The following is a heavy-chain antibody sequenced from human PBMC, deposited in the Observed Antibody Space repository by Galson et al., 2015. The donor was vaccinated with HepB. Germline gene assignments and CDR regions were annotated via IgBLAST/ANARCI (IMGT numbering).Heavy chain of an antibody. CDR1: GFTFSSYA. V-gene: IGHV3-74*03. CDR2: VNSDGSST. D-gene: IGHD3-10*01. Sequence: SLRLSCAASGFTFSSYAMHWVRQAPGKGLEWVSRVNSDGSSTKYADSVEGRITISRDNAKNTLYLQMNSLRAEDTAMYFCVRAGGGSGISRAFDIWGQGTMVTVSS. CDR3: VRAGGGSGISRAFDI. J-gene: IGHJ3*02.